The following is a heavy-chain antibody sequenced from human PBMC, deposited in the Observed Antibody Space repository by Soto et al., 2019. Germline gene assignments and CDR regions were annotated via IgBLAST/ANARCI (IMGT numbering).Heavy chain of an antibody. Sequence: GSLRLSCAASGFTVSSNYMSWVRQAPGKGLEWVSVIYSGGSTYYADSVKGRFTISRDNSKNTLYLQMNSLRAEDTAVYYCARDPDFWSGYYTSKAFDIWGQGTMVTVSS. CDR1: GFTVSSNY. J-gene: IGHJ3*02. V-gene: IGHV3-66*01. CDR3: ARDPDFWSGYYTSKAFDI. CDR2: IYSGGST. D-gene: IGHD3-3*01.